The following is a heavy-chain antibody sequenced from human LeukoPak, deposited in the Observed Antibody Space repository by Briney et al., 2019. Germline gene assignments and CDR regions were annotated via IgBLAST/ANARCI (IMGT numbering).Heavy chain of an antibody. D-gene: IGHD2-15*01. CDR2: IYPGDSDT. CDR3: ARQYCSGGSCYHSTYDY. J-gene: IGHJ4*02. Sequence: GESLKISCKGSGYSFTSYWIGWARQMPGKGLEWMGIIYPGDSDTRYSPSFKGQVTISADKSISTAYLQWSSLKASDTAMYYCARQYCSGGSCYHSTYDYWGQGTLVTVSS. V-gene: IGHV5-51*01. CDR1: GYSFTSYW.